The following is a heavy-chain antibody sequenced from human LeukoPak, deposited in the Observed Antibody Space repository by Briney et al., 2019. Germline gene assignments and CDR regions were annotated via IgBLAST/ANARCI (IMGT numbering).Heavy chain of an antibody. D-gene: IGHD1-26*01. Sequence: PSETLSLTCTVSGGSISSSGYYWGWIRQPPGKGLEFIANIYYSGSIYYNPSLKSRVTISIDTSKNQFSLKLSSVTAADTAVYYCARHPAIVGAADYYYGMDVWGQGTTVTVSS. CDR1: GGSISSSGYY. CDR3: ARHPAIVGAADYYYGMDV. CDR2: IYYSGSI. V-gene: IGHV4-39*01. J-gene: IGHJ6*02.